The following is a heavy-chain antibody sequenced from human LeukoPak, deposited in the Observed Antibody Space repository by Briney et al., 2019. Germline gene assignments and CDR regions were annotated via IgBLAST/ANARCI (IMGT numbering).Heavy chain of an antibody. CDR3: AREGKYSYGFD. Sequence: GRSLRLSCAASGFTFSSYAMHWVRQAPGKGLEWVAVISYDGSNKYYADSVKGRFTISRDNSKITLYLQMNSLRAEDTAVYYCAREGKYSYGFDWGQGTLVTVSS. V-gene: IGHV3-30-3*01. CDR2: ISYDGSNK. D-gene: IGHD5-18*01. CDR1: GFTFSSYA. J-gene: IGHJ4*02.